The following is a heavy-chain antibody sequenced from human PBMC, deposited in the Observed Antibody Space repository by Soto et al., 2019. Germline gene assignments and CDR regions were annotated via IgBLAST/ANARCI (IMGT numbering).Heavy chain of an antibody. D-gene: IGHD6-13*01. CDR2: IYPGDSDT. CDR3: ARHSNSSSWQTIDYYYYGMDV. J-gene: IGHJ6*02. V-gene: IGHV5-51*01. CDR1: GYSFTSYW. Sequence: PGESLKISCKGSGYSFTSYWIGWVRQMPGKGLEWMGIIYPGDSDTRYSPSFQGQVTISADKSISTAYLQWSSLKASDTAMYYRARHSNSSSWQTIDYYYYGMDVWGQGTTVTVSS.